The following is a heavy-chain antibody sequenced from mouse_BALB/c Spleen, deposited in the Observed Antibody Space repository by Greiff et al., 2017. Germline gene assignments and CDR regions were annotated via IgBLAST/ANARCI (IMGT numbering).Heavy chain of an antibody. Sequence: VQLQQSGAELVRPGASVTLSCKASGYTFTDYEMHWVKQTPVHGLEWIGAIDPETGGTAYNQKFKGKATLTADKSSSTAYMELRSLTSEDSAVYYCTNYYYYGSSFFDYWGQGTTRTVSS. J-gene: IGHJ2*01. V-gene: IGHV1-15*01. D-gene: IGHD1-1*01. CDR1: GYTFTDYE. CDR3: TNYYYYGSSFFDY. CDR2: IDPETGGT.